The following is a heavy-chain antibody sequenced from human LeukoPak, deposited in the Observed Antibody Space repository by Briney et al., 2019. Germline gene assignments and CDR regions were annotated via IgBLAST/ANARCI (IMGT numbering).Heavy chain of an antibody. CDR2: IKSDGST. CDR1: GFTFSSYG. Sequence: GGSLRLSCAASGFTFSSYGMHWVRQAPGKGLVWVSRIKSDGSTRYADSVKGRFTTSSDNAKNTVSLQMTSLRAEDTGVYYCARAPSEIGGYYPEYFRHWGQGTLVIVSS. CDR3: ARAPSEIGGYYPEYFRH. D-gene: IGHD3-22*01. V-gene: IGHV3-74*01. J-gene: IGHJ1*01.